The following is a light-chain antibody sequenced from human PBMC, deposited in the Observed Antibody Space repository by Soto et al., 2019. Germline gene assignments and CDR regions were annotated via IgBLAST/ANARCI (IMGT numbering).Light chain of an antibody. Sequence: DIQMTQSPSTLSASVGDRFTMTFRASQSTSSYLAWYQQKPGKAPKLLIYQASSLENGVPSRFSGSGSGTEFSLTISSLQPDDFATYYCQQYSSHSTFGQGTKVDIK. CDR1: QSTSSY. CDR3: QQYSSHST. V-gene: IGKV1-5*03. CDR2: QAS. J-gene: IGKJ1*01.